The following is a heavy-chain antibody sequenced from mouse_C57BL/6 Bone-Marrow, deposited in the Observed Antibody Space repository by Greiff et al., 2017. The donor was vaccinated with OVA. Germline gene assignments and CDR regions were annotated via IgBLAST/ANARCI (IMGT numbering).Heavy chain of an antibody. CDR3: ESPYYYVSTSFAD. CDR2: IHPCNGGT. J-gene: IGHJ3*01. D-gene: IGHD1-1*01. CDR1: GYTFTSYW. V-gene: IGHV1-53*01. Sequence: VQLQQPGTELVKPGASVKLSCKASGYTFTSYWMHWVKQRPGQGLEWIGNIHPCNGGTNYNEKFKSKATLTVDKSSSTAYMQLSSLTSEDSAVDKCESPYYYVSTSFADWGKGTLVTVSA.